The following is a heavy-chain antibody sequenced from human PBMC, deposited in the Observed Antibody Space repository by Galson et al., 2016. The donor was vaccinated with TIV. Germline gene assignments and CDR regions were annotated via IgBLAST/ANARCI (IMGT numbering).Heavy chain of an antibody. CDR3: SKARGYGYGSPRDYYYGMDV. J-gene: IGHJ6*02. CDR2: ISSNSVSR. CDR1: GFTFHDYG. Sequence: SLRLSCAASGFTFHDYGMHWVRQAPGKGLEWVSGISSNSVSRGYADSVKGRFTVSRDNAENSLYLQMNSLRGEDTALYYCSKARGYGYGSPRDYYYGMDVWGQGTTVIVSS. D-gene: IGHD5-18*01. V-gene: IGHV3-9*01.